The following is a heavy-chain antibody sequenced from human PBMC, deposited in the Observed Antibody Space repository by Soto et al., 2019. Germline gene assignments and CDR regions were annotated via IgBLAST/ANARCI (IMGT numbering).Heavy chain of an antibody. CDR3: ASVVVPAAHFDY. V-gene: IGHV1-46*03. CDR1: GYTFTSYY. Sequence: ASVKVSCKASGYTFTSYYMHWVRQAPGQGLEWMGIINPSGGSTSYAQKFQGRVTMTRDTSTSTVYMELSSLRSEDTAVYYCASVVVPAAHFDYWGQGTLVTVSS. CDR2: INPSGGST. J-gene: IGHJ4*02. D-gene: IGHD2-2*01.